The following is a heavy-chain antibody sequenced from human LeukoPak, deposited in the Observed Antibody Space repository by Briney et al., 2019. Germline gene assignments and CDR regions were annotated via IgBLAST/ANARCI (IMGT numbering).Heavy chain of an antibody. D-gene: IGHD3-16*02. J-gene: IGHJ4*02. CDR3: ARDYPYVWGSYRYSDY. Sequence: ASVKVSCKASGYTFTGYCIHWVRQAPGQGLEWMGRINPNSGGTNYGQKFQGRVTMTRDTSIGTAYMELSRLRSDDTAVYYCARDYPYVWGSYRYSDYWGQGTLVTVSS. CDR2: INPNSGGT. V-gene: IGHV1-2*06. CDR1: GYTFTGYC.